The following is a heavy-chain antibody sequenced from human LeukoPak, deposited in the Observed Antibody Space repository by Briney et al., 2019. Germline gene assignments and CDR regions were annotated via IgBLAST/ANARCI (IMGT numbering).Heavy chain of an antibody. CDR3: AREGFMTTVTTAPGPYYMDV. CDR2: IIPIFGTA. D-gene: IGHD4-17*01. Sequence: RASVKVSCKASGYTFTSYGISWVRQAPGQGLEWMGGIIPIFGTANYAQKFQGRVTITADESTSTAYMELSSLRSEDTAVYYCAREGFMTTVTTAPGPYYMDVWGKGTTVTISS. J-gene: IGHJ6*03. V-gene: IGHV1-69*13. CDR1: GYTFTSYG.